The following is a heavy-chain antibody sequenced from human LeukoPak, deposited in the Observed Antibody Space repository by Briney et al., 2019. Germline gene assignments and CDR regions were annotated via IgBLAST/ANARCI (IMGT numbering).Heavy chain of an antibody. J-gene: IGHJ4*02. CDR1: GFTFNTYH. Sequence: GGSLRLSCEGSGFTFNTYHMNWVRQTPGKGLEWVSYIDPESRNIFYADSVKGRFTLSRDNAKSSMYLQMNSLRVEDTAVYYCLRSVDFWGQGTLVTVSP. V-gene: IGHV3-48*01. CDR2: IDPESRNI. CDR3: LRSVDF.